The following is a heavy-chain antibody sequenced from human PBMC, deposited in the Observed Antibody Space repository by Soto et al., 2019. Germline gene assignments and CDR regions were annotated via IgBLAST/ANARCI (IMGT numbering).Heavy chain of an antibody. V-gene: IGHV1-8*01. CDR2: MNPNSGNT. CDR1: GYTFTSYD. CDR3: ARAASTYYDFWSGYSAWGGHYYYYYMDV. Sequence: GASVKVSCKASGYTFTSYDINWVRQATGQGLEWMGWMNPNSGNTGYAQKFQGRVTMTRNTSISTAYMELSSLRSEDTAVYYCARAASTYYDFWSGYSAWGGHYYYYYMDVWG. J-gene: IGHJ6*03. D-gene: IGHD3-3*01.